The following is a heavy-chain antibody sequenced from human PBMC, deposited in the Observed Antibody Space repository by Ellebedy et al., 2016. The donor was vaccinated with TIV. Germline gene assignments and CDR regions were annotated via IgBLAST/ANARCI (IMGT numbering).Heavy chain of an antibody. J-gene: IGHJ4*02. CDR2: IYYSGST. CDR1: AGSISSGDYY. D-gene: IGHD6-6*01. V-gene: IGHV4-30-4*01. CDR3: ARGDSSSSPVYY. Sequence: SETLSLTCTVSAGSISSGDYYWSWIRQPPGKGLEWIGYIYYSGSTYYNPSLKSRVTISVGTSKHQFSLRLSSVTAADTAVYYCARGDSSSSPVYYWGQGTLVTVSS.